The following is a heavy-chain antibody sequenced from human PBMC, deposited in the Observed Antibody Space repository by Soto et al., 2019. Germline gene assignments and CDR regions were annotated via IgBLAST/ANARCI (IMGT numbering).Heavy chain of an antibody. J-gene: IGHJ5*02. D-gene: IGHD1-1*01. CDR1: GFSFSTYA. Sequence: QLLESGGGLVQPGGSLRLSCVVSGFSFSTYAVTWVRQAPGKGLEWVCGVSGGSGVTHYTDSVTGRFTISGDDSKNTVYLQMHSLRGEDTAVYYCTRWNGYGDLWGQGTLVTVSS. CDR2: VSGGSGVT. CDR3: TRWNGYGDL. V-gene: IGHV3-23*01.